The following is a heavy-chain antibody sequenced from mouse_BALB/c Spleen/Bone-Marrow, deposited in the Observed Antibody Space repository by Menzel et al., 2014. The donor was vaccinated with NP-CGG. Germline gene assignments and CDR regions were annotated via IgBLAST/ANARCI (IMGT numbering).Heavy chain of an antibody. CDR3: ARYRLGTYFDY. Sequence: AQLKESGAALVKPGASVKLSCTASGFDIKDTYMHWVKQRPEQGLEWIGRIDPANGNTKYDPKFQGKATITADTSSNTAYLQLSSLTSEDTAVYSCARYRLGTYFDYWGQGTTLTVSS. CDR1: GFDIKDTY. V-gene: IGHV14-3*02. J-gene: IGHJ2*01. D-gene: IGHD2-14*01. CDR2: IDPANGNT.